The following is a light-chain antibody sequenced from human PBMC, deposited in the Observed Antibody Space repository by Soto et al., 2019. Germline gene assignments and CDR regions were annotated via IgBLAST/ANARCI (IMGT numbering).Light chain of an antibody. CDR1: QGIRND. Sequence: DIQMTQSPSSLSASVGDRVTISCRASQGIRNDLDWYQHKPGKAPKRLIYTASTLESGVPSRFSGSGSGTEVTLTIGSLQPEDFANYYCRQHNAFPLTFGPG. V-gene: IGKV1-17*01. CDR3: RQHNAFPLT. J-gene: IGKJ3*01. CDR2: TAS.